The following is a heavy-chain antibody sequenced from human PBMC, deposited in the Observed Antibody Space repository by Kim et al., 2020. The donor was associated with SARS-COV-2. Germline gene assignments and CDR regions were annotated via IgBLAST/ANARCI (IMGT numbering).Heavy chain of an antibody. CDR1: GYTFTGSY. D-gene: IGHD5-12*01. V-gene: IGHV1-2*06. J-gene: IGHJ4*02. CDR2: INSLSGGT. CDR3: ARATSGHGFDN. Sequence: ASVKVSCKASGYTFTGSYIHWVRQAPGQGLEWMGRINSLSGGTNYAQTLQGRVTVTRDSSVNTVYLEVSGLTSADTAIYYCARATSGHGFDNWGKGTLVTVSP.